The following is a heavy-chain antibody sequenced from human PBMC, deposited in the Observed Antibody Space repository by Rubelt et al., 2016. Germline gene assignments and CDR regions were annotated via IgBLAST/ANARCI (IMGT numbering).Heavy chain of an antibody. D-gene: IGHD3-3*01. CDR3: ARGSGADGVVIEAGY. CDR1: GGSFSGYY. CDR2: INPSGST. V-gene: IGHV4-34*01. J-gene: IGHJ4*02. Sequence: QVQLRQWGAGLLKPSETLSVTCAVYGGSFSGYYWSWIRQPPGKGLEWIGEINPSGSTNYDPSLKSRVTISVDTSQKQLHPRLTSVTAAATPVYHCARGSGADGVVIEAGYWGQGTPVTVSS.